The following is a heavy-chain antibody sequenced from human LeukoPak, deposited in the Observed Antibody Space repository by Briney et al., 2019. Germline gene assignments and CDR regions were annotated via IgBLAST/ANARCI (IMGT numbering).Heavy chain of an antibody. V-gene: IGHV3-66*01. CDR1: GFTVSSNY. J-gene: IGHJ6*02. Sequence: GGSLRLSCAASGFTVSSNYMSWVRQAPGKGLEGVSVIYSGGSTYYADSVKGRFTIARDNSKNTLYLQMNRLRAEDTAVYYCARARYYYGSGSYYQRYYYYGMDVWGQGTTVTVSS. CDR2: IYSGGST. D-gene: IGHD3-10*01. CDR3: ARARYYYGSGSYYQRYYYYGMDV.